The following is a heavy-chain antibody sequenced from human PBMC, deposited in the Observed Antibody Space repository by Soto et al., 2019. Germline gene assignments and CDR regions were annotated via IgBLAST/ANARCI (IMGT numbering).Heavy chain of an antibody. Sequence: ASVKVSCKASGYTFTSYGISWVRQAPGQGLEWMGWISAYNGNTNYAQKLQGRVTMTTDTSTSTAYMELRSLRADDTAVYYCAKRGGWGSYYGSDSSYGRDVGGQGTRATVSS. D-gene: IGHD3-10*01. CDR2: ISAYNGNT. CDR1: GYTFTSYG. CDR3: AKRGGWGSYYGSDSSYGRDV. V-gene: IGHV1-18*04. J-gene: IGHJ6*02.